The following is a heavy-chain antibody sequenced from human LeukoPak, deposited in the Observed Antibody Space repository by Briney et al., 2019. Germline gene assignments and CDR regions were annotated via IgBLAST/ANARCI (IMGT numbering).Heavy chain of an antibody. CDR1: GYTFTGYY. CDR2: INPNSGGT. Sequence: ASVKVSCKASGYTFTGYYMHWVRQAPGQGLEWMGWINPNSGGTNYAQKFKGRVTMTRDTSISTAYMELSRLRSDDTAVYYCARDRDYYDSSGYYGYWGQGTLVTVSS. J-gene: IGHJ4*02. CDR3: ARDRDYYDSSGYYGY. D-gene: IGHD3-22*01. V-gene: IGHV1-2*02.